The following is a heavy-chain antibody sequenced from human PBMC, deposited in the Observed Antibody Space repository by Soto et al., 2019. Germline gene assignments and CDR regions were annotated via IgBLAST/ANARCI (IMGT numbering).Heavy chain of an antibody. CDR1: GYTFSDYA. CDR2: ISASTRNT. D-gene: IGHD2-15*01. Sequence: VQLVQSGGEVKKPGASVKVSCQASGYTFSDYAISWVRQAPGQGLEWMGWISASTRNTDQAQNFQGRVIMTLDTSTNTAYMELRSLRSDDTAVYYCMRCYCSVGSCYACWHFDLWGRGTLVTVSS. CDR3: MRCYCSVGSCYACWHFDL. V-gene: IGHV1-18*01. J-gene: IGHJ2*01.